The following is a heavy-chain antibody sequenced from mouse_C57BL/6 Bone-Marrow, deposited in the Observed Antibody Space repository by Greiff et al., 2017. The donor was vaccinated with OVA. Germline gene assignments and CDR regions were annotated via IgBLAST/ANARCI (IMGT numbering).Heavy chain of an antibody. CDR2: IDPETGGT. CDR3: TTDYGSSFLYAMDY. CDR1: GYTFTDYE. V-gene: IGHV1-15*01. J-gene: IGHJ4*01. Sequence: QVQLKESGAELVRPGASVTLSCKASGYTFTDYEMHWVKQTPVHGLEWIGAIDPETGGTAYNQKFKGKAILTADKSSSTAYMDLRSLTSEDSAVYYGTTDYGSSFLYAMDYWGQGTSVTVSS. D-gene: IGHD1-1*01.